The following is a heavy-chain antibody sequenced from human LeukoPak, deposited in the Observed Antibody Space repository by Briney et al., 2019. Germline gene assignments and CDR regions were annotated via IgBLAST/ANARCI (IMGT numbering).Heavy chain of an antibody. CDR2: MNPNSGDT. D-gene: IGHD3-10*01. CDR1: GYTFTSYD. V-gene: IGHV1-8*01. J-gene: IGHJ6*03. Sequence: ASVKVSCKASGYTFTSYDINWVRQATGQGLEWMGWMNPNSGDTGYVQKFQGRVTITADESTSTAYMELSSLRSEDTAVYYCARGITMVRGRHHYYMDVWGKGTTVTISS. CDR3: ARGITMVRGRHHYYMDV.